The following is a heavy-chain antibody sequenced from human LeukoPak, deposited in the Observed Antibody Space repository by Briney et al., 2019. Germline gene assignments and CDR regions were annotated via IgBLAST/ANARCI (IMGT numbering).Heavy chain of an antibody. V-gene: IGHV3-9*01. CDR2: LSWNSKSI. D-gene: IGHD2-15*01. J-gene: IGHJ4*02. CDR3: GKERGVVGGGVFDY. CDR1: GFNFDDYA. Sequence: PGRSLRLSCAASGFNFDDYAMHWVRQAPGKGLEWVSGLSWNSKSIGYADSVKGRFTISRDTAKKSLYLEMNSLRPEDTALYYWGKERGVVGGGVFDYWGQGTLVIVSS.